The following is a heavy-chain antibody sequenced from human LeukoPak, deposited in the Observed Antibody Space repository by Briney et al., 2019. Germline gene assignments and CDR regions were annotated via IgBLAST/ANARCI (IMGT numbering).Heavy chain of an antibody. CDR2: ISSSSSYI. J-gene: IGHJ4*02. Sequence: GRSLRLSCAASGFTFSSYSMNWVRQAPGKGLEWVSSISSSSSYIYYADSVKGRFTVSRDNAKNSLYLQMNSLRAEDTAVYYCAREVGSGSFDYWGQGTLVTVSS. CDR3: AREVGSGSFDY. V-gene: IGHV3-21*01. CDR1: GFTFSSYS. D-gene: IGHD1-26*01.